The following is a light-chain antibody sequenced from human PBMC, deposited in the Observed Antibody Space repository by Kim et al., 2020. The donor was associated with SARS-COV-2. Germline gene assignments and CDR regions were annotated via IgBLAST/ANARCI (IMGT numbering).Light chain of an antibody. CDR3: ATWDDSLNGPV. J-gene: IGLJ3*02. Sequence: ELTQPPSASGTPGQGVTISCSGSRSNIGSNTVSWYQQVPGTAPKLLIYSNNQRPSGVPDRFSGSKSGTSASLAISGLQSEDEAQYSCATWDDSLNGPVFGGGTQLTVL. CDR2: SNN. V-gene: IGLV1-44*01. CDR1: RSNIGSNT.